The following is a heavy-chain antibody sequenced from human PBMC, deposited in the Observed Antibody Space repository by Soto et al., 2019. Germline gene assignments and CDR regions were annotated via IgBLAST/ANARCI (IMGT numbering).Heavy chain of an antibody. CDR2: MSYDGSNK. D-gene: IGHD3-9*01. CDR3: VKNSYFETLTVFDDFDY. Sequence: QVQLVESGGGVVQPGKSLRLSCIASGFTFSRYGMHWVRQAPGKGLEWVAVMSYDGSNKWYADSVEGRFDVSRDNSKNTLFLEMNSLRAVDTGLYYWVKNSYFETLTVFDDFDYWGQGGPVTVSS. CDR1: GFTFSRYG. V-gene: IGHV3-30*18. J-gene: IGHJ4*02.